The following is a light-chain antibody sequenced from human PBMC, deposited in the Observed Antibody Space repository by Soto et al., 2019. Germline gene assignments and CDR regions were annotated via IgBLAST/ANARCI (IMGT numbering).Light chain of an antibody. J-gene: IGLJ2*01. Sequence: QSVLTQPPSAYRPPGQRLTITCSGSSSNIGSNGVNWYQQFPGTAPKLLMNNNNQRPSGVPDRFSGSKSGTSASLAISGLQSEDEADYYCAAWDDSLVFGGGTKLTVL. CDR1: SSNIGSNG. CDR2: NNN. CDR3: AAWDDSLV. V-gene: IGLV1-44*01.